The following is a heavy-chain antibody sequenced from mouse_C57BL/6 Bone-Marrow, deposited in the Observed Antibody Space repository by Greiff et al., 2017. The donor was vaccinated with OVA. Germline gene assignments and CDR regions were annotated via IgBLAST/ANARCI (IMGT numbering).Heavy chain of an antibody. CDR1: GYSITSDY. V-gene: IGHV3-8*01. Sequence: VQLQQSGPGLAKPSQTLSLPCSVTGYSITSDYWNWIRKFPGNKLEYMGYISYSGSTYYNPSLKSRISITRDTSKNQYYLQLNSVTTEDTATYYCARGVTTLRNAMDYWGQGTSVTVSS. CDR3: ARGVTTLRNAMDY. D-gene: IGHD2-2*01. CDR2: ISYSGST. J-gene: IGHJ4*01.